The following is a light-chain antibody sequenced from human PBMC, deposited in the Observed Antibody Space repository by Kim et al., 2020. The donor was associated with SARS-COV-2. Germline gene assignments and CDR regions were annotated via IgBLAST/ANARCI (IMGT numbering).Light chain of an antibody. CDR3: QQHNNWPPVT. Sequence: EIVMTQSPATLSVSPGESATLSCRASQSVSSNLAWYQHKVGQAPRLLIYGASTRATGIPARFSGSGSGTEFTLTISSLQSEDFAVYYCQQHNNWPPVTFGGGTKVDIK. CDR2: GAS. V-gene: IGKV3-15*01. CDR1: QSVSSN. J-gene: IGKJ4*01.